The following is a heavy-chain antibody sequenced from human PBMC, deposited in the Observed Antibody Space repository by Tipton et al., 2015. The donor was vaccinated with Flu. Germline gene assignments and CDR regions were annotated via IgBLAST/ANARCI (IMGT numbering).Heavy chain of an antibody. J-gene: IGHJ3*02. D-gene: IGHD2-2*01. CDR1: GYSVSSYG. V-gene: IGHV1-18*01. CDR3: ARDYQLLVFPNYDVFDI. Sequence: QLVQSGAEVKKPGASVKVSCKTSGYSVSSYGITWARQAPGQGLEWMGWINTYNGNTYYAQNFQGRVTMTTDTSTSTVYMELRSLRSDDTAVYYCARDYQLLVFPNYDVFDIWGQGTMVTVSS. CDR2: INTYNGNT.